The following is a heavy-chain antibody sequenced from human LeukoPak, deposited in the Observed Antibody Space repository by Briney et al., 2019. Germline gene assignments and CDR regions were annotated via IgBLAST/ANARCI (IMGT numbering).Heavy chain of an antibody. V-gene: IGHV3-21*04. D-gene: IGHD3-10*01. CDR2: ISSSISYI. CDR3: AKGRWFGELYPGY. CDR1: GFTFNSYS. J-gene: IGHJ4*02. Sequence: GGSLRLSCAASGFTFNSYSMNWVRQAPGKGLEWVSSISSSISYIYYADSVKGRYTISRDNAKNSLYLQMNSLRAEDTAVYYCAKGRWFGELYPGYWGQGTLVTVSS.